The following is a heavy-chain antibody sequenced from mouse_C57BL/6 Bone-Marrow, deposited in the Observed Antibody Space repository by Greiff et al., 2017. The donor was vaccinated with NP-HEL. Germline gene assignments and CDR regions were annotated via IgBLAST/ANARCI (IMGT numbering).Heavy chain of an antibody. D-gene: IGHD2-2*01. CDR3: ARQGGYGAMDY. CDR2: ISNGGGST. Sequence: DVKLVESGGGLVQPGGSLKLSCAASGFTFSDYYMYWVRQTPEKRLEWVAYISNGGGSTYYPDTVKGRFTISRDNAKNTLYLQMSRLKSEDTAMYYCARQGGYGAMDYWGQGTSVTVSS. CDR1: GFTFSDYY. J-gene: IGHJ4*01. V-gene: IGHV5-12*01.